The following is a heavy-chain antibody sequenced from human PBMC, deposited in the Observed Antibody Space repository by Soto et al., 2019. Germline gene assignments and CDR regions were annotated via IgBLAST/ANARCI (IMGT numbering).Heavy chain of an antibody. V-gene: IGHV3-23*01. J-gene: IGHJ4*02. CDR2: ISGSGRST. Sequence: LRLSCATSGFTFSSNGMSWVRQAPGKGLDWVSGISGSGRSTYYADSVKGRFTISRDNSKNTLYLQMNSLRAEDTAVYYCARVYSSSSGFDYWGQGTLVTVSS. CDR1: GFTFSSNG. D-gene: IGHD6-6*01. CDR3: ARVYSSSSGFDY.